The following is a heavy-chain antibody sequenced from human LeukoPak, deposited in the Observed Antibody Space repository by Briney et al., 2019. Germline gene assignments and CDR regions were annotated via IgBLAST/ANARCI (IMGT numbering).Heavy chain of an antibody. CDR2: INPSGGST. D-gene: IGHD1-14*01. CDR1: GYTFTSYY. J-gene: IGHJ4*02. V-gene: IGHV1-46*01. CDR3: ARISESGPEGDY. Sequence: VKVSCXXXGYTFTSYYMHWVRQAPGQGLEWMGIINPSGGSTSYAQKFQGRVTMTRDTSTSTVYMELSSLRSEDTAVYYCARISESGPEGDYWGQGTLVTVSS.